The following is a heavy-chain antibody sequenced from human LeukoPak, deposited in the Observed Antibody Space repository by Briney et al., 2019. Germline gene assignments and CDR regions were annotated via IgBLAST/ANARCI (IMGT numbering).Heavy chain of an antibody. CDR2: IIPIFGIA. CDR1: GGTFSSYA. CDR3: ASGKGGVHH. V-gene: IGHV1-69*04. Sequence: GASVKVSCKASGGTFSSYAISWVRQAPGQGLEWMGRIIPIFGIANYAQKFQGRVTITADKSTSTAHMELSSLRSEDTAVYYCASGKGGVHHWGQGTLVTVSS. D-gene: IGHD3-16*01. J-gene: IGHJ5*02.